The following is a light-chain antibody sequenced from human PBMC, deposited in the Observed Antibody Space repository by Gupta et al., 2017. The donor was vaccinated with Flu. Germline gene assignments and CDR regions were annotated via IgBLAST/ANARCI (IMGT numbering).Light chain of an antibody. CDR3: QQYDSSPPLS. V-gene: IGKV4-1*01. CDR2: WAS. J-gene: IGKJ2*03. CDR1: QSVLYSSNNKNY. Sequence: IVLTQSPDSLAVSLGESATINCKSSQSVLYSSNNKNYLAWYQQQPGQPPKLLIYWASTRESGVPDRFSGSGSGTDFTLTISSLQAEDVAVYDCQQYDSSPPLSFGQGTKLEIK.